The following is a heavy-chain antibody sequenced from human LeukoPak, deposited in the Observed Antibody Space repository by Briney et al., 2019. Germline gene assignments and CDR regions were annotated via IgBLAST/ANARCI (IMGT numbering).Heavy chain of an antibody. V-gene: IGHV4-61*02. CDR1: GGSISSGSYY. CDR3: ASLQTYCSSTSCSPGAFDI. D-gene: IGHD2-2*01. CDR2: IYTSGST. Sequence: SQTLSLTCTVSGGSISSGSYYWSWIRQPAGKGLEWIGRIYTSGSTNYNPSLKSRVTISVDTSKNQFSLKLSSVTAADTAVYYCASLQTYCSSTSCSPGAFDIWGQGTMVTVSS. J-gene: IGHJ3*02.